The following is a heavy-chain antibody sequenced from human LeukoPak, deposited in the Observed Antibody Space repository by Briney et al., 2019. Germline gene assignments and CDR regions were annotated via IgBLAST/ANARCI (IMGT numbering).Heavy chain of an antibody. CDR3: ARGVSYYYDNSGHPGWYFDL. J-gene: IGHJ2*01. CDR2: ISWNSGSI. Sequence: PGGSLRLSCAASGFTFDDYAMHWVRQAPGKGLEWVSGISWNSGSIGYADSVKGRFTISRDNAKNSLYLQMNSLRAGDTAVYYCARGVSYYYDNSGHPGWYFDLWGRGTLVTVSS. D-gene: IGHD3-22*01. CDR1: GFTFDDYA. V-gene: IGHV3-9*01.